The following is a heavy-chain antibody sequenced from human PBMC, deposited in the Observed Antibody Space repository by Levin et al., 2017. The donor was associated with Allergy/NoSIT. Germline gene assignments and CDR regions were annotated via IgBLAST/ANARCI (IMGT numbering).Heavy chain of an antibody. V-gene: IGHV3-21*01. CDR1: GFTFRSYS. CDR3: ARDLVAGLPDAFDI. CDR2: ISSSSSYI. J-gene: IGHJ3*02. Sequence: LSLPCAASGFTFRSYSMNWVRQAPGKGLEWVSSISSSSSYIYYADSVKGRFTISRDNAKNSLYLQMNSLRAEDTAVYYCARDLVAGLPDAFDIWGQGTMVTVSS. D-gene: IGHD6-19*01.